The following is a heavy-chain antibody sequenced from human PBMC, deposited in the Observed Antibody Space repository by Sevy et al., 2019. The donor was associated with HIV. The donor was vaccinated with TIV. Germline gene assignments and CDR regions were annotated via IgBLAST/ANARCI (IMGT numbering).Heavy chain of an antibody. CDR1: GFTFSSYG. CDR2: ISYDGSNK. J-gene: IGHJ4*02. V-gene: IGHV3-30*18. CDR3: AKDKSYSSSWFYYFDY. Sequence: GGSLRLSCAASGFTFSSYGMHWVRQAPGKGLEWVAVISYDGSNKYYADSVKGRFTISRDNSKNTLYLQMNSLRAEDTAVYYSAKDKSYSSSWFYYFDYWGQGTLVTVSS. D-gene: IGHD6-13*01.